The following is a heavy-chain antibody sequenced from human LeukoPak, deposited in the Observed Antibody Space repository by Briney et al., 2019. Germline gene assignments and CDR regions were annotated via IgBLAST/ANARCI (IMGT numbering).Heavy chain of an antibody. J-gene: IGHJ4*02. CDR3: AREPDY. V-gene: IGHV4-31*03. CDR2: IYYSGSA. CDR1: GDSFSSGRYY. Sequence: SGTLSLTCTVSGDSFSSGRYYWSWIRQLPGKGLEWIGCIYYSGSAYYNPSLQSRVVISVDTSKNQFSLKLRSATAADTAVYYCAREPDYWGQGTLVTVSS.